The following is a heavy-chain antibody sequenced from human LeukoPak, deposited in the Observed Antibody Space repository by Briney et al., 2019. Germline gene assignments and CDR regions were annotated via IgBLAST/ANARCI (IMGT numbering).Heavy chain of an antibody. CDR3: ARDVDYSSSSGAFDY. CDR1: GGSFSGYY. D-gene: IGHD6-6*01. J-gene: IGHJ4*02. CDR2: INHSGST. V-gene: IGHV4-34*01. Sequence: SETLSLTCAVYGGSFSGYYWSWIRQPPGKGLEWIGEINHSGSTNYNPSLKSRVTISVDTSKNQFSLKLSSVTAADTAVYYCARDVDYSSSSGAFDYWGQGTLVTVSS.